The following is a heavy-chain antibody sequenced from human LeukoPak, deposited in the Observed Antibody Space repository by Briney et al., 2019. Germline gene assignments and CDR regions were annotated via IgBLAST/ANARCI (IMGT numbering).Heavy chain of an antibody. J-gene: IGHJ4*02. V-gene: IGHV4-34*01. CDR2: INHSGST. CDR1: GGSFSGYY. D-gene: IGHD6-13*01. Sequence: SETLSLTCAVYGGSFSGYYWGWIRQPPGKGLEWIGEINHSGSTNYNPSLKSRVTISVDTSKNQFSLKLSSVTAADTAVYYCASVGAAAGGDYWGQGTLVTVSS. CDR3: ASVGAAAGGDY.